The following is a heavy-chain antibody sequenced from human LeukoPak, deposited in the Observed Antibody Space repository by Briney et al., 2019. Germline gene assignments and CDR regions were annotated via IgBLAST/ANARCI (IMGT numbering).Heavy chain of an antibody. J-gene: IGHJ6*03. CDR1: GYTFTGYY. D-gene: IGHD3-3*01. CDR3: ARDLESYDFWSGRYYYYYMDV. Sequence: ASVKVSCKASGYTFTGYYMHWVRQAPGQELEWTGWINPNSGGTNSSQKFQGRVTMTRDTSISTAYMELSRLRSDDTAVYYCARDLESYDFWSGRYYYYYMDVWGKGTTVTVSS. CDR2: INPNSGGT. V-gene: IGHV1-2*02.